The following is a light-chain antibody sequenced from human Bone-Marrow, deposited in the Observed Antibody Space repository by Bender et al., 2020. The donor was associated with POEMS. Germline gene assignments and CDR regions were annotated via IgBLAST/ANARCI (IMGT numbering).Light chain of an antibody. CDR2: SSH. V-gene: IGLV1-47*02. J-gene: IGLJ3*02. CDR3: ASWDDSLSGPV. CDR1: SSNIGAHA. Sequence: QSVLTQPPSASGTPGQRVTISCSGGSSNIGAHAVNWYQHLPGTAPKLLIYSSHRRPSEVPDRFSGSRSGTSASLAISGLRSEDEADYYCASWDDSLSGPVFGGGTKVTVL.